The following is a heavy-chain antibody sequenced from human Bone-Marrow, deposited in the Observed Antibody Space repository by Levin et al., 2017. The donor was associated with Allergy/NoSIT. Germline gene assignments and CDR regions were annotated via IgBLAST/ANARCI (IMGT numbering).Heavy chain of an antibody. Sequence: SVKVSCKASGGIFSSYAITWVRQAPGQGLEWMGGIIPFLGTANYAQKFQGRVTFTADESTSTAYMELSSLRSEDTATYYCARASRYCGADCYPPCHVWGQGTTVTVSS. D-gene: IGHD2-21*02. CDR1: GGIFSSYA. J-gene: IGHJ6*02. CDR3: ARASRYCGADCYPPCHV. CDR2: IIPFLGTA. V-gene: IGHV1-69*13.